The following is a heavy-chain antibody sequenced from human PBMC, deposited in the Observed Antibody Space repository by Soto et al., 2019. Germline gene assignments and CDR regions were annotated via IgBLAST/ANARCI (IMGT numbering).Heavy chain of an antibody. CDR1: GYTFTDYY. V-gene: IGHV1-2*04. J-gene: IGHJ6*02. D-gene: IGHD2-15*01. CDR2: VNPNSGGT. CDR3: AREGAATANYGMDV. Sequence: QVQLVQSGAEVKKPGASVKVSCKASGYTFTDYYIHWVRQAPGQGLEWMGWVNPNSGGTNYAQKFQGWVTXXRXTXSSTVYMELSSLKSDDMAVYYCAREGAATANYGMDVWGQGTTVTVSS.